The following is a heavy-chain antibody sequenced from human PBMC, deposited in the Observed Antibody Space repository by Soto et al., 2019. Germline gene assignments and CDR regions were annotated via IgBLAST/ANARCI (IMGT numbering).Heavy chain of an antibody. D-gene: IGHD3-10*01. CDR2: IYSGGST. V-gene: IGHV3-53*01. CDR1: GFTVSSNY. CDR3: ARHITMDPLLVY. J-gene: IGHJ4*02. Sequence: EVQLVESGGGLIQPGGSLRLSCAVSGFTVSSNYMSWVRQAPGKGLEGVSVIYSGGSTYYADSVKGRFTISRDNSKSTLYLQMNSLRAEDTAVYYCARHITMDPLLVYWGQGTLVTVSS.